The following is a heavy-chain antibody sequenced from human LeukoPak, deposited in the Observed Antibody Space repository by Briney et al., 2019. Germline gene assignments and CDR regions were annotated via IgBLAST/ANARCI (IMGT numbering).Heavy chain of an antibody. CDR1: GGSISGSY. D-gene: IGHD2-21*02. CDR3: ARGPYRGGDCYFDH. J-gene: IGHJ4*02. CDR2: IYSSGTT. V-gene: IGHV4-4*07. Sequence: SETLSLTCTVSGGSISGSYWSWIRQPAGKGLEWIGRIYSSGTTNYNPSLKSRVTMSIETSKNQFSLKVTSVSAADTAVYYCARGPYRGGDCYFDHWGQGTLVTVSS.